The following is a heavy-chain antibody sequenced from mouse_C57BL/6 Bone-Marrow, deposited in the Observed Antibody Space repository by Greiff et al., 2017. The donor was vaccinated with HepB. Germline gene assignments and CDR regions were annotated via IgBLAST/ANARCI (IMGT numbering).Heavy chain of an antibody. D-gene: IGHD1-1*01. V-gene: IGHV1-64*01. J-gene: IGHJ4*01. CDR2: IHPNSGRT. Sequence: QVQLQQPGAELVKPGASVKLSCKASGYTFTSYWMHWVKQRPGQGLEWIGMIHPNSGRTNYNEKFKSKATLTVDKSYSTAYMQLSSLTSEDSAVYDFSLLYCYGSSYYAMDYWGQGTSVTVSS. CDR3: SLLYCYGSSYYAMDY. CDR1: GYTFTSYW.